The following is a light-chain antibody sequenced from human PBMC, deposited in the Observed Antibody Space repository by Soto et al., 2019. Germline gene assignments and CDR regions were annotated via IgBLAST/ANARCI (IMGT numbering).Light chain of an antibody. V-gene: IGLV1-40*01. CDR3: QSYDSGLV. CDR1: SSNIGAGYD. CDR2: GNI. J-gene: IGLJ2*01. Sequence: QSVLTQPPSVSGAPGQRGTISCTGSSSNIGAGYDVHWYQQLPGTAPKLLIYGNINRPSGVPDRFSGSKSGTSASLAITGLQAEDEADYYCQSYDSGLVFGGGTKVTVL.